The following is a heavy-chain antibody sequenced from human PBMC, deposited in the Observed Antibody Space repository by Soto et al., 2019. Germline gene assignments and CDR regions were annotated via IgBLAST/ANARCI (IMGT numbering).Heavy chain of an antibody. D-gene: IGHD2-2*01. Sequence: QVQLVQSGPDVKQPGASVKVSCKASGYPFTSYGITWVRQAPGQGLEWMGWTSTYNGNTNFAQNLQGRVIMTTDTSTNTAYMELRSLTSDDTAFYYCARSRSCSGSICYGDQCWGQGTQVSVSS. J-gene: IGHJ4*02. CDR3: ARSRSCSGSICYGDQC. CDR1: GYPFTSYG. CDR2: TSTYNGNT. V-gene: IGHV1-18*01.